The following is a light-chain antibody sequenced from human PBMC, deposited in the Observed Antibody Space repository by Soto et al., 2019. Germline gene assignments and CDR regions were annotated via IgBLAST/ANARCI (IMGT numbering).Light chain of an antibody. CDR1: SSDVGGYNY. CDR3: SSYAGSNNKV. J-gene: IGLJ1*01. CDR2: EVS. Sequence: LTQPPSASGSPGQSVTISCTGTSSDVGGYNYVSWYQQHPGKAPKLMIYEVSKRPSGVPDRFSGSKSGNTASLTVSGLQAEDEADYYCSSYAGSNNKVFGTGTKVTVL. V-gene: IGLV2-8*01.